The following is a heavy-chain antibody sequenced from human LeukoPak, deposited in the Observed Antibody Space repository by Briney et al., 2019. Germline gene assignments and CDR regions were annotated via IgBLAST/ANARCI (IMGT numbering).Heavy chain of an antibody. V-gene: IGHV3-23*01. CDR2: ISGSGGST. D-gene: IGHD4-17*01. CDR3: AKDFSMTTVTTADY. CDR1: GFTFSSYA. Sequence: PGGSLSLSCAASGFTFSSYAMSWVRQAPGKGLEWVSAISGSGGSTYYADSVKGRFTISRDNSKNTLYLQMNSLRAEDTAVYYCAKDFSMTTVTTADYWGQGTLVTVSS. J-gene: IGHJ4*02.